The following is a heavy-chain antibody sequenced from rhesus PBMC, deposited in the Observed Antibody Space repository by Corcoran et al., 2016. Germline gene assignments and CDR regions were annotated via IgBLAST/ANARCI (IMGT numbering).Heavy chain of an antibody. Sequence: EVQLVESGGGLAKPGGSLRLSCAASGFTLSSYWMNWVRKAPGKGLGGVSGINSGGGSTTYADSGKGRFTMSRDNSKNTLSLQMGSLRAEDTAVYYCAKGCYYSGSYYFWFDYWGQGVLVTVSS. D-gene: IGHD3-16*01. CDR1: GFTLSSYW. J-gene: IGHJ4*01. CDR2: INSGGGST. V-gene: IGHV3S25*01. CDR3: AKGCYYSGSYYFWFDY.